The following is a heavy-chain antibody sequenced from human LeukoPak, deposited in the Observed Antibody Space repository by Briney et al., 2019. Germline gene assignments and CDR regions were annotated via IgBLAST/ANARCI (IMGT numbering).Heavy chain of an antibody. V-gene: IGHV5-51*01. CDR2: IYPGDSDT. CDR1: GYRFTSYW. J-gene: IGHJ4*02. Sequence: PGESLKISCKGSGYRFTSYWIGWVRQMPGKGLEWMGIIYPGDSDTRYSPSFQGQVTISADKSISTAYLQWSSLKASATAMYYXARRMDTAMKSFDYWGQGTLVTVSS. CDR3: ARRMDTAMKSFDY. D-gene: IGHD5-18*01.